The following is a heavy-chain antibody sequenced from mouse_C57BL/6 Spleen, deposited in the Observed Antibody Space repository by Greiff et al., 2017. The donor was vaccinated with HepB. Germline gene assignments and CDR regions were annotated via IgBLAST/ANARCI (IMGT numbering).Heavy chain of an antibody. J-gene: IGHJ4*01. D-gene: IGHD1-3*01. CDR3: AREDNPYAMDY. CDR1: GFTFSDYY. CDR2: INYDGSST. V-gene: IGHV5-16*01. Sequence: EVKLMESEGGLVQPGSSMKLSCTASGFTFSDYYMAWVRQVPEKGLEWVANINYDGSSTYYLDSLKSRFIISRDNAKNILYLQMSSLKSEDTATYYWAREDNPYAMDYWGQGTSVTVSS.